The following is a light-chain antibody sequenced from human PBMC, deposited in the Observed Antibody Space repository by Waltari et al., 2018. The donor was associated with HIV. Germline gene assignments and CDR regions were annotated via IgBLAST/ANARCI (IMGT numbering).Light chain of an antibody. CDR1: QGLNSY. CDR2: VAS. V-gene: IGKV1-9*01. J-gene: IGKJ4*01. CDR3: QQLNIYPLT. Sequence: DIHLTLSPPFLSVSLRGRVTISCRATQGLNSYLACYQQKHGKAPKLLIYVASTLRSGVPSRFSGSRSGTEFTLTISNLQPEDSATYYCQQLNIYPLTFGQGTKVEIK.